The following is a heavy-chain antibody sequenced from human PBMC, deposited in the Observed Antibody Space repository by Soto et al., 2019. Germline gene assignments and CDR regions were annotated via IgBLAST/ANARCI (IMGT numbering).Heavy chain of an antibody. J-gene: IGHJ4*02. CDR2: VFYTGFT. CDR1: GGSISGSYYY. Sequence: TLSLTCAVSGGSISGSYYYWGWLRQSPGKGPEWIGSVFYTGFTSYNPSLESRVSVSVDTSKNQFSLKVSGVTAADTAVYYCARGPEVGATRLHYWSQGTLVTVSS. D-gene: IGHD1-26*01. V-gene: IGHV4-39*07. CDR3: ARGPEVGATRLHY.